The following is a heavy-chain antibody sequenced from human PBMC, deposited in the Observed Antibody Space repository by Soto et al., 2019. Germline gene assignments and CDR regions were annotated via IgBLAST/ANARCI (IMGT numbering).Heavy chain of an antibody. CDR3: AASRGFYEAMDA. D-gene: IGHD3-22*01. V-gene: IGHV1-69*01. J-gene: IGHJ6*02. CDR1: GGAFRNYA. Sequence: QVQLVQSGAEVKKSGSSVKVSCTASGGAFRNYAVSWVRQAPGQGLEWMGAVMPTFGAGVYAQKFQGRLTIFADESTNTAYLNVSSLTFGDTAIYYCAASRGFYEAMDAWGQGTTLTVSS. CDR2: VMPTFGAG.